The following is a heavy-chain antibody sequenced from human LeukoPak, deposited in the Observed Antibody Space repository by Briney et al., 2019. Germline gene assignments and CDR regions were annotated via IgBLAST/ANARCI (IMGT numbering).Heavy chain of an antibody. D-gene: IGHD3-10*01. CDR3: ATYAGSYSKYFQH. Sequence: GESLKIPCKGSEYSFTNYWIGWVRQMPGKGLEWMGIIYPGDSGTRYSPSFQGQVTISADKSISTAYLQWSSLKASDTAVYFCATYAGSYSKYFQHWGQGTLVTVSS. CDR1: EYSFTNYW. J-gene: IGHJ1*01. CDR2: IYPGDSGT. V-gene: IGHV5-51*01.